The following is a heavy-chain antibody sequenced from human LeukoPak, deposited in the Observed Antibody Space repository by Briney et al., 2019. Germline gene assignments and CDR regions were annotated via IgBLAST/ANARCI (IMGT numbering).Heavy chain of an antibody. V-gene: IGHV3-21*01. J-gene: IGHJ4*02. CDR3: ARGGGYSYGSFDY. CDR1: GFTFSHYN. Sequence: GGSLRLSCAGSGFTFSHYNLNWVRQAPGKGLEWVSSIISSSSQRYYADSVKGRFTISRDNAKNSLYLQMNSLRAEDTAVYYCARGGGYSYGSFDYWGQGTLVTVSS. D-gene: IGHD5-18*01. CDR2: IISSSSQR.